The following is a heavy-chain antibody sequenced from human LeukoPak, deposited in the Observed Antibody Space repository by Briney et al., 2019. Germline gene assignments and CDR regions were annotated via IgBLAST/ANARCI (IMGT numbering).Heavy chain of an antibody. D-gene: IGHD5-18*01. CDR1: GFTFSSYA. V-gene: IGHV3-30*04. Sequence: GGSLRLSCAASGFTFSSYAMHWVRQAPGKGLEWVAVISYDGSNKYYADSVKGRFTISRDNSKNTLYLQMNSLRAEDTAVYYCARGGYSYGPQGYFDYWGQGTLVTVSS. CDR3: ARGGYSYGPQGYFDY. CDR2: ISYDGSNK. J-gene: IGHJ4*02.